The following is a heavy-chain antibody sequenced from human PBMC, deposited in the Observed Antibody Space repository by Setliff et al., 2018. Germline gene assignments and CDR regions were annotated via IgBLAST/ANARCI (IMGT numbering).Heavy chain of an antibody. D-gene: IGHD5-12*01. CDR3: ATVDIVATITGGYYFDY. V-gene: IGHV3-7*03. CDR2: IKQDGSEK. CDR1: GFTFSSYW. J-gene: IGHJ4*02. Sequence: GGSLRLSCAASGFTFSSYWMSWVRQAPGKGLEWVANIKQDGSEKYYVDSVKGRFTISRDNAKDSLYLQMNSLRAEDTAVYYCATVDIVATITGGYYFDYWGQGTLVTAPQ.